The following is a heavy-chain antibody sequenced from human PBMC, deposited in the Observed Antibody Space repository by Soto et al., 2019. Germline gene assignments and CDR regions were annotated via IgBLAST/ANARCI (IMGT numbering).Heavy chain of an antibody. CDR3: ASPPIVATIVNYYYGMDV. CDR1: GYIFTNYY. Sequence: SVKVSCKASGYIFTNYYIHWVRQAPGQGLEWMGGIIPIVGRANYAQKFQGRVTITADESTSTAYMELSSPRSEDTAVYYCASPPIVATIVNYYYGMDVWGQGTTVTVSS. D-gene: IGHD5-12*01. V-gene: IGHV1-69*13. CDR2: IIPIVGRA. J-gene: IGHJ6*02.